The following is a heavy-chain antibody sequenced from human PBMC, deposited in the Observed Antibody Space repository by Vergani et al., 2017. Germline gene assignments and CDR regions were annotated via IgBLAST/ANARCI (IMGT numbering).Heavy chain of an antibody. CDR2: IYTSGST. J-gene: IGHJ4*02. D-gene: IGHD3-10*01. V-gene: IGHV4-61*02. CDR1: GGSISSGSYY. Sequence: QVQLQESGPGLVKPSQTLSLTCTVSGGSISSGSYYWSWIRQPAGKGLEWIGRIYTSGSTNYNPSLKSRGTIAVDTTKNQFSLKLSPVTAADTAGYYCARATLWFGEFNFDYWGQGTLVTVSS. CDR3: ARATLWFGEFNFDY.